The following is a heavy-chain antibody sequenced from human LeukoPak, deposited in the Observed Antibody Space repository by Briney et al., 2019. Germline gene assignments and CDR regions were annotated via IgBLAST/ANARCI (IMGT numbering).Heavy chain of an antibody. CDR3: ARGRELLSFDY. Sequence: SETLSLTCGVSGGSITTTNYWSWVRQPPGGGLEWIGEISLAGRTRYNPSLKSRVNISIDESKNHLYLNLASVTAADTAVYYCARGRELLSFDYWGQGTLVTVSS. CDR1: GGSITTTNY. D-gene: IGHD1-26*01. V-gene: IGHV4-4*02. CDR2: ISLAGRT. J-gene: IGHJ4*02.